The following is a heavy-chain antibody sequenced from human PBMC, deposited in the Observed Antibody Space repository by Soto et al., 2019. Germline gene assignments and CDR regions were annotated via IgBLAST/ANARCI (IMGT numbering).Heavy chain of an antibody. J-gene: IGHJ4*02. Sequence: SETLSLTCSVSGGSISGSYWSWIRQSPGKGLEWLGYVYYTGSTNYSPSLRSRVSISVDTSKNEFSLRLSSVTAADTAVYFCARSVAVPGAHIDYWGQGTPGTVSS. CDR3: ARSVAVPGAHIDY. CDR2: VYYTGST. D-gene: IGHD2-8*02. V-gene: IGHV4-59*01. CDR1: GGSISGSY.